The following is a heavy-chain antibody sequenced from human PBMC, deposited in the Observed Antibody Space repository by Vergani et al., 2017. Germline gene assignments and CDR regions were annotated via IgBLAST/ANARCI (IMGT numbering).Heavy chain of an antibody. CDR3: AREQSRDGYNLFDY. CDR1: GGSISSCGYY. CDR2: IYYSGST. Sequence: QVQLQESGPGLVKPSQTLSLTCTVSGGSISSCGYYWSWIRQHPGKGLEWIGYIYYSGSTYYNPSLKSRVTISVDTSKNQFSLKLSSVTAADTAVYYCAREQSRDGYNLFDYWGQGTLVTVSS. V-gene: IGHV4-31*03. D-gene: IGHD5-24*01. J-gene: IGHJ4*02.